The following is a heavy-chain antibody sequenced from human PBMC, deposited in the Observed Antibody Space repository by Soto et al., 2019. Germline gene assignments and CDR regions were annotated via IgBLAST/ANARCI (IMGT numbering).Heavy chain of an antibody. D-gene: IGHD3-9*01. CDR3: ARDGHYDILTGPEQFDP. CDR1: GFTFSSYS. V-gene: IGHV3-21*01. J-gene: IGHJ5*02. CDR2: ISSSSSYI. Sequence: GGSLRLSCAASGFTFSSYSMNWVRQAPGKGLEWVSSISSSSSYIYYADSVKGRFTISRDNAKNSLYLQMNSLRAEDTAVYYCARDGHYDILTGPEQFDPWGQGTLVTVSS.